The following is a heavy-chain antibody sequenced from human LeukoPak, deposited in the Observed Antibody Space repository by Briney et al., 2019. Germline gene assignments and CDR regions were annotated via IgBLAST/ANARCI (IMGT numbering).Heavy chain of an antibody. V-gene: IGHV1-3*01. CDR1: GYTFTAHA. D-gene: IGHD3-9*01. Sequence: GASVKVSCKASGYTFTAHAVHWVRQAPGQRLEWMGWINVANGDTGYSQKLQGRVTMTTDTSTSTAYMELRSLRSDDTAVYYCARGYDILTGYYKVLGYWGQGTLVTVSS. CDR2: INVANGDT. CDR3: ARGYDILTGYYKVLGY. J-gene: IGHJ4*02.